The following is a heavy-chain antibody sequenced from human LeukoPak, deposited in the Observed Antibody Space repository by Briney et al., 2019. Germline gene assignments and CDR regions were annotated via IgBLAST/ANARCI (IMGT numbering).Heavy chain of an antibody. CDR3: ASPPHGSGSYYFDY. D-gene: IGHD3-10*01. V-gene: IGHV1-69*13. CDR2: IIPIFGTA. CDR1: GGTFSSYA. J-gene: IGHJ4*02. Sequence: GASVKVSCKASGGTFSSYAISWVRQAPEQGLEWMGGIIPIFGTANYAQKFQGRVTITADESTSTAYMELSSLRSEDTAVYYCASPPHGSGSYYFDYWGQGTLVTVSS.